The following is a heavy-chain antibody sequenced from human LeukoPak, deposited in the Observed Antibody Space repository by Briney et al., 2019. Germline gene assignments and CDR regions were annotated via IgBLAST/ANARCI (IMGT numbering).Heavy chain of an antibody. CDR3: AKDRGGSMFRGGYFDY. V-gene: IGHV3-30*02. CDR1: GFTFSIYG. D-gene: IGHD3-10*02. J-gene: IGHJ4*02. CDR2: IRYDGSNK. Sequence: GGSLTLSFSASGFTFSIYGIRWVRQAPGKGLEWVAFIRYDGSNKYYADSVKGRFTISRDNSKNTLYLQMNSLRAEDTAVYYCAKDRGGSMFRGGYFDYWGQGTLVTVSS.